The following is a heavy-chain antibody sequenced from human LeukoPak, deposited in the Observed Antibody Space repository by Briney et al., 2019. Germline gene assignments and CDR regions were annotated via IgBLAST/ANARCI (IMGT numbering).Heavy chain of an antibody. CDR2: INPSSGGT. J-gene: IGHJ4*02. Sequence: ASVKVSCKASGYTFTGYYMHWVRQAPGQGLEWMGWINPSSGGTNYAQKFQGRVTMTRDTSISTAYMELSRLRSDDTAVYYCARSPAYSGEGIWYYFDYWGQGTLVTVSS. V-gene: IGHV1-2*02. D-gene: IGHD6-19*01. CDR3: ARSPAYSGEGIWYYFDY. CDR1: GYTFTGYY.